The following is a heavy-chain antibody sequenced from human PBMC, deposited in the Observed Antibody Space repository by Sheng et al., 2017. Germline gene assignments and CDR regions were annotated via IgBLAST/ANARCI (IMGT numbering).Heavy chain of an antibody. CDR1: GGSISSGSYY. V-gene: IGHV4-61*02. Sequence: QVQLQESGPGLVKPSQTLSLTCTVSGGSISSGSYYWSWIRQPAGKGLEWIGRIYTSGSTNYNPSLKSRVTISVDTSKNQFSLKLSSVTAADTAVYYCARARGYDPFDYWGQGTLVTVSS. CDR3: ARARGYDPFDY. D-gene: IGHD5-12*01. J-gene: IGHJ4*02. CDR2: IYTSGST.